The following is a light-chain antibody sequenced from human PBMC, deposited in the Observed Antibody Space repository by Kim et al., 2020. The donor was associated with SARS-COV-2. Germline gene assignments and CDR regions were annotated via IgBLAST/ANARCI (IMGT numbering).Light chain of an antibody. V-gene: IGLV3-1*01. Sequence: GSPGQTASITCSGDKLGDKYTCWYQQKPGQSPVLVIYQDTKRPSGIPERFSGSNSGNTATLTISGTQAMDEADYYCQAWDSHTVVFGGGTQLTV. CDR2: QDT. CDR1: KLGDKY. J-gene: IGLJ2*01. CDR3: QAWDSHTVV.